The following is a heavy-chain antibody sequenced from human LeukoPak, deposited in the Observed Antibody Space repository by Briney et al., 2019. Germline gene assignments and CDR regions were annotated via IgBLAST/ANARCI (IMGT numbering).Heavy chain of an antibody. Sequence: GGSLRLSCAASGFTFSRIAMSWVRQAPGKGLEWVSAIRSNGETVYNADSVKGRFTISRDNSRQTLFLQMSSLRVEDAATYYCAKGQELDDGVFDSWGQGTLVTVSS. V-gene: IGHV3-23*01. CDR3: AKGQELDDGVFDS. CDR2: IRSNGETV. J-gene: IGHJ4*02. D-gene: IGHD1-1*01. CDR1: GFTFSRIA.